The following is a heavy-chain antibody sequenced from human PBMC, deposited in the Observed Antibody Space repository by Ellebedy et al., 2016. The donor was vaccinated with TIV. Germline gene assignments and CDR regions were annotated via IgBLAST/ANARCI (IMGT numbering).Heavy chain of an antibody. D-gene: IGHD1-26*01. V-gene: IGHV3-21*01. CDR2: ITGSHTFI. CDR1: GFTFSSYS. CDR3: VRDRLVGAWANGMDV. J-gene: IGHJ6*02. Sequence: PGGSLRLSCAASGFTFSSYSINWVRQAPGKGLEWVSSITGSHTFIYYADSVKGRFTISRDNAKNSLYLQMNSLRDEDQAVYYCVRDRLVGAWANGMDVWGQGTTVTVSS.